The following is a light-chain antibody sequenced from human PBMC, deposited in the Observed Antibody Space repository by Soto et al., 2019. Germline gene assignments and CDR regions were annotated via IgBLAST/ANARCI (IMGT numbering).Light chain of an antibody. Sequence: EIVLTQSPGTLSLSPGERATLSCRASQSVSSTYLAWYQQKPGQAPRLLVYGASSRATGIPDRFSGSGSGKDLPLTISRVEPEDFAVYYCQHHGSSPFTFGPGTRVDIK. CDR2: GAS. CDR3: QHHGSSPFT. CDR1: QSVSSTY. V-gene: IGKV3-20*01. J-gene: IGKJ3*01.